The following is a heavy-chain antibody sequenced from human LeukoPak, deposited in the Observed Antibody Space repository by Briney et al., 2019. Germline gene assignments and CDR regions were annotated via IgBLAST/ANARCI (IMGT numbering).Heavy chain of an antibody. CDR1: GYTFTGYY. J-gene: IGHJ6*03. D-gene: IGHD6-6*01. V-gene: IGHV1-2*02. CDR3: ARAASPSPLVHYYYYYMDV. CDR2: INPNSGGT. Sequence: ASVKVSCKASGYTFTGYYMHWVRQAPGQGLEWMGWINPNSGGTNYAQKFQGRVTMTRDTSISTAYMELSSLRSEDTAVYYCARAASPSPLVHYYYYYMDVWGKGTTVTVSS.